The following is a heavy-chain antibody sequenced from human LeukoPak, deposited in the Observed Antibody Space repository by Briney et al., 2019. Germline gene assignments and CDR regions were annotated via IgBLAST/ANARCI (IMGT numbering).Heavy chain of an antibody. CDR2: MTYNGGHE. D-gene: IGHD1-26*01. Sequence: GRSLRLSCAASGFTFSDFAMHWVRQTPGKGLEWVTMMTYNGGHEYYADSVKGRFTISRDNSNNMLFLQMNSLTPDDTALYYCARGREHWDYLDHWGQGTLVAVSS. CDR3: ARGREHWDYLDH. V-gene: IGHV3-30-3*01. CDR1: GFTFSDFA. J-gene: IGHJ5*02.